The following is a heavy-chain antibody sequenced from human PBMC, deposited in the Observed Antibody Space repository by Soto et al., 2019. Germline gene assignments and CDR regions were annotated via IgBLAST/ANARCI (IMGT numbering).Heavy chain of an antibody. D-gene: IGHD3-22*01. CDR1: GGTFSSYA. Sequence: ASVKVSCKASGGTFSSYAISWVRQAPGQGLEWMGGIIPIFGTANYAQKFQGRVTITADESTSTAYMELSSLRSEDTAVYYCARVKAPYYYDSSGYLLTGYAFDIWGQGAMVTVSS. CDR2: IIPIFGTA. J-gene: IGHJ3*02. CDR3: ARVKAPYYYDSSGYLLTGYAFDI. V-gene: IGHV1-69*13.